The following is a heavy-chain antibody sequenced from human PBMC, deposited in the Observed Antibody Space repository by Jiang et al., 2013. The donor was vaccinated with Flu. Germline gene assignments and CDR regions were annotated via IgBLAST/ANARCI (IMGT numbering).Heavy chain of an antibody. V-gene: IGHV4-34*01. CDR3: ARQWAVAYYGMDV. CDR2: IYYSGST. J-gene: IGHJ6*02. Sequence: ARLLKPSETLSLTCAVYGGSFSGYYWSWIRQPPGKGLEWIGSIYYSGSTYYNPSLKSRVTISVDTSKNQFSLKLSSVTAADTAVYYCARQWAVAYYGMDVWGQGTTVTVSS. D-gene: IGHD1-26*01. CDR1: GGSFSGYY.